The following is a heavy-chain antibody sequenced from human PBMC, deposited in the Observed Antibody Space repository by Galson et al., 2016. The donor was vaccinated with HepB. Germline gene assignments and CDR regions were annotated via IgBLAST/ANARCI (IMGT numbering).Heavy chain of an antibody. V-gene: IGHV3-72*01. CDR1: GFTFSDHY. J-gene: IGHJ4*02. Sequence: SLRLSCAASGFTFSDHYMDWVRQAPGKGLEWVGLIGNKANSYITEYASTVKGRFTISRDDSENSLYLQMSSLKTEATAVYCCATGATGTTDYWGQGTLVTVSS. CDR3: ATGATGTTDY. D-gene: IGHD1-1*01. CDR2: IGNKANSYIT.